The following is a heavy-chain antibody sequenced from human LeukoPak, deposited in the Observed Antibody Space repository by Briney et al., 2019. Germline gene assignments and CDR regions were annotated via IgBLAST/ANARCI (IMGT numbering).Heavy chain of an antibody. CDR3: ARASETHDAFDI. CDR2: ISAYNGNT. V-gene: IGHV1-18*01. J-gene: IGHJ3*02. CDR1: GYTFTSYG. Sequence: GASVKVSCKASGYTFTSYGISWVRQAPGQGLEWMGWISAYNGNTNYAQKFQGWVTMTRDTSISTAYMELSRLRSDDTAVYYCARASETHDAFDIWGQGTIVTVSS.